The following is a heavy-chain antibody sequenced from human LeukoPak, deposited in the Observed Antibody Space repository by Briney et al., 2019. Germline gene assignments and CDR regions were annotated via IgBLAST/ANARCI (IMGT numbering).Heavy chain of an antibody. D-gene: IGHD1-1*01. J-gene: IGHJ4*02. V-gene: IGHV1-69*13. CDR1: GGTFSSYA. Sequence: GASVKVSCKASGGTFSSYAISWVRQAPGQGLEWMGGIIPIFGTANYAQKFQGRVTITADESTSTAYMELSSLRSEDTAVYYCARFKTGTPTRRGPDAYYFDYWGQGTLVTVSS. CDR3: ARFKTGTPTRRGPDAYYFDY. CDR2: IIPIFGTA.